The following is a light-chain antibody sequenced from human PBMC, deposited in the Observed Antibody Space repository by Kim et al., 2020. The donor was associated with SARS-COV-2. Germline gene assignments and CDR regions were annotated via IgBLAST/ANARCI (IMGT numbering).Light chain of an antibody. J-gene: IGLJ1*01. CDR2: DVS. V-gene: IGLV2-11*02. CDR1: NSDVGEYNY. Sequence: QSALTQPRSVSGSPGQSVTISCTGTNSDVGEYNYVSWYQQHPGKAPRLMIYDVSKRPSGIPDHFSGSKSGNTASLTISGLQAEDEGDYYCCSYAGSYTLPYVFGTGTKVTVL. CDR3: CSYAGSYTLPYV.